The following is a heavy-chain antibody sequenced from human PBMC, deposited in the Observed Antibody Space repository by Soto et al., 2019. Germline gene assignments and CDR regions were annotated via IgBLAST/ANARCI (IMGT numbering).Heavy chain of an antibody. V-gene: IGHV1-18*04. CDR2: ISAYNGNT. J-gene: IGHJ6*02. CDR3: ARGHSTVVSYYYYGMDV. D-gene: IGHD2-15*01. Sequence: QVQLVQSGAEVKKPGASVKVSCKASGYTFTSYGISWVRQAPGQGLEWMGWISAYNGNTNYAQKLQGRVTITTDTSTSTAYMELRSLRSDDTAVYYCARGHSTVVSYYYYGMDVWGQGTTVTVSS. CDR1: GYTFTSYG.